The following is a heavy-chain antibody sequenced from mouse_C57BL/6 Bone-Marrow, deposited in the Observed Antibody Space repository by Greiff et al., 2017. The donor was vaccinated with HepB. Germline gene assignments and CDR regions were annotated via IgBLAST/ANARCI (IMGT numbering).Heavy chain of an antibody. CDR2: ISDGGSYT. V-gene: IGHV5-4*01. J-gene: IGHJ3*01. Sequence: EVMLVESGGGLVKPGGSLKLSCAASGFTFSSYAMSWVRQTPEKRLEWVATISDGGSYTYYPDNVKGRFTISRDNAKNNLYLQMSHLKSEDTAMYYCAREGLLRPFAYWGQGTLVTVSA. D-gene: IGHD1-2*01. CDR1: GFTFSSYA. CDR3: AREGLLRPFAY.